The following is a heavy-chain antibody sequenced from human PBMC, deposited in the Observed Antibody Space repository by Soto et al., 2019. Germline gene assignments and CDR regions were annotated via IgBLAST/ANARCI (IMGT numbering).Heavy chain of an antibody. Sequence: EVQLLESGGGLVQPGGSLRLSCAASGFTFSSYAMRWVRQAPGKGLEWVSAISGSGGSTYYADAVKGRFTISRDNSKNTLYLQMNSLRAEDTAVYYCANPIWAAGDIVVVPGDGYWGQGTLVTVSS. V-gene: IGHV3-23*01. J-gene: IGHJ4*02. CDR1: GFTFSSYA. CDR2: ISGSGGST. D-gene: IGHD2-2*01. CDR3: ANPIWAAGDIVVVPGDGY.